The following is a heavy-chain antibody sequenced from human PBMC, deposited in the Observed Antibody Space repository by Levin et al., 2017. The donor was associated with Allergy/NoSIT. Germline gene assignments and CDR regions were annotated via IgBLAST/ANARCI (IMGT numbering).Heavy chain of an antibody. V-gene: IGHV5-51*01. J-gene: IGHJ4*02. CDR2: IYPGDSDT. CDR3: ARHRLGGDTVTPNFDY. CDR1: GYSFTSYW. Sequence: GESLKISCKGSGYSFTSYWIGWVRQMPGKGLEWMGIIYPGDSDTRYSPSFQGQVTISADKSISTAYLQWSSLKASDTAMYYCARHRLGGDTVTPNFDYWGQGTLVTVSS. D-gene: IGHD4-17*01.